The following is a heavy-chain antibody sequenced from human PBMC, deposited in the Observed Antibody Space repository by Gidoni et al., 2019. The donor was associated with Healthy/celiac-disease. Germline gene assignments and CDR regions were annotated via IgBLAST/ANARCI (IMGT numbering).Heavy chain of an antibody. CDR3: ARTYHYYDSSGYEQT. J-gene: IGHJ5*02. Sequence: QVTLKESGPALVKPTQTLTLTCTFSGFSLSTSGMRVSWIRQPPGKALEWLARIDWDDDKFYSTSLKTRLTISKDTSKNQVVLTMTNMDPVDTATYYCARTYHYYDSSGYEQTWGQGTLVTVSS. CDR1: GFSLSTSGMR. CDR2: IDWDDDK. D-gene: IGHD3-22*01. V-gene: IGHV2-70*04.